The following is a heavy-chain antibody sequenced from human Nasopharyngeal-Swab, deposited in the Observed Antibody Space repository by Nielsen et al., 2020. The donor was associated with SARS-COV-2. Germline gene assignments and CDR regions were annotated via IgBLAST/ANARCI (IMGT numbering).Heavy chain of an antibody. Sequence: ASVKVSCKAPGYTFTSYAMHWVRQAPGQRLEWMGGINAGNGNTKYSQKFQGRVTITMDTSASTAYMELSSLRSEDTSVYYCASFDSAGTAMAPPYYYYYGMDVWGQGTTVTVSS. J-gene: IGHJ6*02. CDR2: INAGNGNT. V-gene: IGHV1-3*01. CDR1: GYTFTSYA. CDR3: ASFDSAGTAMAPPYYYYYGMDV. D-gene: IGHD5-18*01.